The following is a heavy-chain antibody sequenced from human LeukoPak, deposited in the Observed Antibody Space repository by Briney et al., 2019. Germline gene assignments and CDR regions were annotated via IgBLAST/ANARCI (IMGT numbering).Heavy chain of an antibody. D-gene: IGHD3-10*01. CDR3: ARDRSGRDYYYYYGMDV. CDR1: GFTFSSYG. Sequence: GGSLRLSCAASGFTFSSYGMHWVRQAPGKGLEWVAVIWYDGSNKYYADSVKGRFTISRDNSKNTLYLQMNSLRAEDTAVYYCARDRSGRDYYYYYGMDVWGQGTTVTVSS. V-gene: IGHV3-33*01. CDR2: IWYDGSNK. J-gene: IGHJ6*02.